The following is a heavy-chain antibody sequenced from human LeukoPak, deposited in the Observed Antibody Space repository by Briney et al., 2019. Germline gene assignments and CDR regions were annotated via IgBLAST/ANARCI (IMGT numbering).Heavy chain of an antibody. D-gene: IGHD6-13*01. J-gene: IGHJ4*02. CDR3: GEFDY. CDR2: ISGSGGST. Sequence: PGASLRLSCAASGFTFSSYAMSWVRQAPGKGLEWVSAISGSGGSTYYADSVKGRFTISRDNSKNTLYLQMNSLYYCAKEAAAAGEFDYWGQGTPVTVSS. CDR1: GFTFSSYA. V-gene: IGHV3-23*01.